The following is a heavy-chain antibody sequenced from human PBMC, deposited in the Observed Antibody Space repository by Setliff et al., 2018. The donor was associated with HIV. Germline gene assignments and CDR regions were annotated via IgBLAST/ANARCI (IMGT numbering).Heavy chain of an antibody. J-gene: IGHJ5*02. CDR1: GGSIIGHY. CDR2: IHDTGNT. D-gene: IGHD6-19*01. V-gene: IGHV4-59*11. Sequence: ETLSLTCIVSGGSIIGHYWSWIRQPPGKGLEWIGLIHDTGNTIYNPSLKSRVSMSVDTSKNQVSLNMNSVTAADTAVYYCAREATVAGVLHWFDPWGQGTLVTVSS. CDR3: AREATVAGVLHWFDP.